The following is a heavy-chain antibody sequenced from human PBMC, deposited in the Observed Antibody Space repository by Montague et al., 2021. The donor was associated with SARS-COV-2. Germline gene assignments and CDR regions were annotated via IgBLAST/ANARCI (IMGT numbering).Heavy chain of an antibody. D-gene: IGHD6-6*01. V-gene: IGHV6-1*01. Sequence: CAISGDSVSNNRAAWNWIRQSPSGGLQWLGRTYFRTQWFRHYALSVEGRITVNADASKNHFSLQLTSVTPEDSAKYFCVRSQYSNTWFFDYWGQGAQVTVSS. CDR1: GDSVSNNRAA. J-gene: IGHJ4*02. CDR2: TYFRTQWFR. CDR3: VRSQYSNTWFFDY.